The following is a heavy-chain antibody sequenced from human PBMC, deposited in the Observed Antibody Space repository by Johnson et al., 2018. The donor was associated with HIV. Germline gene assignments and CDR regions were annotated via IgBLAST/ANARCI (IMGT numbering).Heavy chain of an antibody. V-gene: IGHV3-9*01. J-gene: IGHJ3*02. CDR3: TAHYRNAFDI. CDR1: GFTFDDYA. D-gene: IGHD1-26*01. CDR2: ISWNSGSI. Sequence: QLVESGGGVVQPGRSLRLPCAASGFTFDDYAMHWVRQAPGKGLEWVSGISWNSGSIGYADSVKGRFTISRDNAKNSLYLQMNSLKTEDTALYYCTAHYRNAFDIWGQGTMVTVSS.